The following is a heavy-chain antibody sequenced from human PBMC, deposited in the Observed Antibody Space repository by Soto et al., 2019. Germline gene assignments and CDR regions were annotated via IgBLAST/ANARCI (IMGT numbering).Heavy chain of an antibody. Sequence: GGSLRLSCAASGFTFSSYAMSWVRQAPGKGLEWVSAISGSGGSTYYADSVKGRFTISRDNSKNTLYLQMNSLRAEDTAVYYCATLSWGYCSSTSCQEFDYWGQGTLVTVSS. CDR3: ATLSWGYCSSTSCQEFDY. J-gene: IGHJ4*02. V-gene: IGHV3-23*01. CDR1: GFTFSSYA. D-gene: IGHD2-2*01. CDR2: ISGSGGST.